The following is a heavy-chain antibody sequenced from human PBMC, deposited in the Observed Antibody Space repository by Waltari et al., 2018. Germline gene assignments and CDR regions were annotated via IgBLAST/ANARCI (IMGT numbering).Heavy chain of an antibody. CDR3: ARGDFWSGYLLTY. J-gene: IGHJ4*02. Sequence: QVQLVQSGAEAMTHVASVRVSCQASGYTLTSSDLNWGRQATGQGLEWIGWMNPNSGNTGYAQKFQGRVTMTRNTTISTAYMELSSLRSEDTAVYYCARGDFWSGYLLTYWGQGTLVTVSS. CDR2: MNPNSGNT. CDR1: GYTLTSSD. D-gene: IGHD3-3*01. V-gene: IGHV1-8*01.